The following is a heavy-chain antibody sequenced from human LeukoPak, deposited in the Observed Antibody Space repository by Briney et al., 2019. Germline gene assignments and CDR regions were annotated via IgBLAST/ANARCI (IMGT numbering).Heavy chain of an antibody. Sequence: SETLSLTCIVSGGSISSYYWSWIRQPAGKGLEWIGRIYTSGSTNYNPSLKSRVTMSVDTSKNQFSLKLSSVTAADTAVYYCARARREKQWLVGLTFDYWGQGTLVTVSS. V-gene: IGHV4-4*07. CDR1: GGSISSYY. J-gene: IGHJ4*02. D-gene: IGHD6-19*01. CDR2: IYTSGST. CDR3: ARARREKQWLVGLTFDY.